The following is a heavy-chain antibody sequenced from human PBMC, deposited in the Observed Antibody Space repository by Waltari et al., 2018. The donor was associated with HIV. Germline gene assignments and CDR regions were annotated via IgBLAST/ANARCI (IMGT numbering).Heavy chain of an antibody. Sequence: EVQLLESGGGLVQPGGSLRLSCAASGFTFSTYGMYWFRPAPGRGLEGVSGIGGNGGPTYYHDSGKGRFTVSRDNSKSTRYLQMNSLRADDTAVYYCAVGGITPRVDWFDPWGQGTLVTVSS. J-gene: IGHJ5*02. CDR2: IGGNGGPT. CDR1: GFTFSTYG. V-gene: IGHV3-23*01. D-gene: IGHD1-20*01. CDR3: AVGGITPRVDWFDP.